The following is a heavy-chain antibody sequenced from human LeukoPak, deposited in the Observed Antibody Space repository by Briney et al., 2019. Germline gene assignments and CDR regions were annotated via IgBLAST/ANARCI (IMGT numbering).Heavy chain of an antibody. D-gene: IGHD5-18*01. CDR2: IIPIFGTA. J-gene: IGHJ4*02. CDR3: ARSPWIQLGYFDY. Sequence: GASVKVSCKASGGTFSSYAISWVRQAPGQGLEWMGGIIPIFGTANYAQKFQGRVTITTDESTCTAYMELSSLRSEDTAVYYCARSPWIQLGYFDYWGQGTLVTVSS. CDR1: GGTFSSYA. V-gene: IGHV1-69*05.